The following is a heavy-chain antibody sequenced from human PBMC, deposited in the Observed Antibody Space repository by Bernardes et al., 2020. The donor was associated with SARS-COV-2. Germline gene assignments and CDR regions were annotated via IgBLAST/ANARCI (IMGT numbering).Heavy chain of an antibody. D-gene: IGHD3-3*01. CDR3: H. J-gene: IGHJ4*02. CDR1: GFTFSSYT. V-gene: IGHV3-21*01. Sequence: GGSLRLSCAASGFTFSSYTTNWVRQAPGKGLEWISSISTSSSYISYSDTSTSTAYMELRSLTPKDSAVYYCARLAFLSGRHEHWGQGAPVTVSS. CDR2: ISTSSSYI.